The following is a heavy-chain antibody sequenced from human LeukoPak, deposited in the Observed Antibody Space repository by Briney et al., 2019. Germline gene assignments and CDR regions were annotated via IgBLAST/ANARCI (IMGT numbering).Heavy chain of an antibody. D-gene: IGHD6-19*01. V-gene: IGHV3-30*18. J-gene: IGHJ4*02. Sequence: GRSLRLSCAASGFTFSSYGMHWVRQAPGKGLEWVAVISYDGSNKYYADSVKGRFTISRDNSKNTLYLQMISLRAEDKAVYYCAKDLDGSGWPLDYWGQGTLVTVSS. CDR1: GFTFSSYG. CDR3: AKDLDGSGWPLDY. CDR2: ISYDGSNK.